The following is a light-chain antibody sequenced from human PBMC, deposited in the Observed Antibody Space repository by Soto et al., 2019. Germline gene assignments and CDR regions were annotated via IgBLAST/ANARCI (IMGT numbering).Light chain of an antibody. CDR1: QSVSSSY. CDR2: DAS. CDR3: QQYGSSPIT. Sequence: EIVLTQSPDTLSVSPGERATLSCGASQSVSSSYLAWYQQKPGLAPRLLIYDASSRATGIPDRFSGSGSGTDFTLTISRLEPEDFAVYYCQQYGSSPITFGQGTRLEIK. J-gene: IGKJ5*01. V-gene: IGKV3D-20*01.